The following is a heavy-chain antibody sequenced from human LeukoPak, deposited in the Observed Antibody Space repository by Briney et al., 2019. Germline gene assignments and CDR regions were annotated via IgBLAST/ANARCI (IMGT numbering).Heavy chain of an antibody. D-gene: IGHD6-13*01. CDR2: IYPGDSDT. Sequence: GESLQISCKGSGYSFTSYWIGWVRQMPGKGLEWMGIIYPGDSDTRYSPSFQGQVTISADKSISTAYLQWSSLKASDTALYYCARQILYSSSWYYWFDPGGQGTLVTVSP. CDR1: GYSFTSYW. CDR3: ARQILYSSSWYYWFDP. J-gene: IGHJ5*02. V-gene: IGHV5-51*01.